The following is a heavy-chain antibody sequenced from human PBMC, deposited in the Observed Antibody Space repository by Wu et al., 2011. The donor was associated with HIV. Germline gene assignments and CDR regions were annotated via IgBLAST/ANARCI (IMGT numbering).Heavy chain of an antibody. V-gene: IGHV1-2*02. D-gene: IGHD5-12*01. CDR1: GYTFTDNH. J-gene: IGHJ4*02. Sequence: QVQLVHSGAEVKKPGASVKVSCKASGYTFTDNHMHWVRQAPGQGFEWMGWINPTSGGTKYAQKFQGRVTMTRDTSISTVYMELSNLRSDDTAVYYCARGGAWATDFWGQGTLVTVSS. CDR2: INPTSGGT. CDR3: ARGGAWATDF.